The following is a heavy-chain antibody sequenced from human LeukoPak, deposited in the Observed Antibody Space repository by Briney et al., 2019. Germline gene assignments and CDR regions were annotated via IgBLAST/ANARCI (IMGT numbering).Heavy chain of an antibody. D-gene: IGHD3-10*01. CDR3: ARGSYSRGWVITMVRGAFRMDV. V-gene: IGHV1-8*01. J-gene: IGHJ6*04. Sequence: ASVKVSCKASGYTFTNYDINWVRQATGQGLEWMGWMNPNSGNTGYAQKFQGRVTMTRNTSISTAYMELSSLRSEDTAVYYCARGSYSRGWVITMVRGAFRMDVWGKGTTVTISS. CDR2: MNPNSGNT. CDR1: GYTFTNYD.